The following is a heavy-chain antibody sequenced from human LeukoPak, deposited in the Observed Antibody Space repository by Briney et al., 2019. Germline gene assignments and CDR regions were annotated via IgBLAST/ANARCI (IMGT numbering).Heavy chain of an antibody. CDR3: ASDRFYFGV. D-gene: IGHD3-16*01. J-gene: IGHJ4*02. CDR1: GFTFSSYW. V-gene: IGHV3-7*05. CDR2: IKLDGTEE. Sequence: GGSLRLSCAASGFTFSSYWMHWVRQAPGKGLEWVANIKLDGTEEYYVDSVKGRFTISRDNAKNSLYLQMNSLRAEDTAVYYCASDRFYFGVWGQGTLVTVSS.